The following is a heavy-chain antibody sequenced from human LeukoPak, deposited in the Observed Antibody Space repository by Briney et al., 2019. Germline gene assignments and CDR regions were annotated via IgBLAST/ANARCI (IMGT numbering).Heavy chain of an antibody. Sequence: GGSLRLSCATSGFNFDRYTIHWVRQAPGKGLEWVSLAGWAGGTTFYSDSVRGRFTISRDSGRKSVYLQMNSPTTDDTAFYFCAKELDTMFFDYWGQGALVTVSS. V-gene: IGHV3-43*01. CDR3: AKELDTMFFDY. D-gene: IGHD3-10*02. CDR2: AGWAGGTT. J-gene: IGHJ4*02. CDR1: GFNFDRYT.